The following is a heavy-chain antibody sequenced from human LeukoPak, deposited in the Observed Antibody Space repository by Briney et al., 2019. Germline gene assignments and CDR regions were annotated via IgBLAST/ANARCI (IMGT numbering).Heavy chain of an antibody. V-gene: IGHV1-69*04. D-gene: IGHD2-21*02. J-gene: IGHJ4*02. CDR2: IIPILGIA. Sequence: SVKVSCKASGGTFSSYAISWVRQAPGQGLEWMGRIIPILGIANYAQRFQGRVTITADKSTSTAYMELSSLRSEDTAVYYCAKTGDHEYWGQGTLVTVSS. CDR1: GGTFSSYA. CDR3: AKTGDHEY.